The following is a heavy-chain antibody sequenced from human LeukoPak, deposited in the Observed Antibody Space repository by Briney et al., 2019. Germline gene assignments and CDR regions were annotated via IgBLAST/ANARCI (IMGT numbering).Heavy chain of an antibody. J-gene: IGHJ3*01. CDR1: GFTFSNYC. V-gene: IGHV3-7*01. Sequence: GGSLRLSCAVSGFTFSNYCMSWVRQAPGKGLEWVASINQVRSEKYYVDSVKGRFTISRDNAKNSLYLQLNILRAEDTAVYYCAREPGAIFGAKYAFDVWGQGTLVTISP. D-gene: IGHD3-3*01. CDR2: INQVRSEK. CDR3: AREPGAIFGAKYAFDV.